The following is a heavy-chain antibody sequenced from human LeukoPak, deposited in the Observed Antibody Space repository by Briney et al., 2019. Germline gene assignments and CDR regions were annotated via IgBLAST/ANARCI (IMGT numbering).Heavy chain of an antibody. J-gene: IGHJ4*02. D-gene: IGHD6-6*01. CDR3: ARAMSIAARLQTIFDY. V-gene: IGHV4-39*07. CDR2: IFYSGST. CDR1: SGSISTSNYY. Sequence: SETLSLTCTVSSGSISTSNYYWGWVRQPPGKALEWIGNIFYSGSTYYNPSLKSRVTISVDTSKNQFSLKLSSVTAADTAVYYCARAMSIAARLQTIFDYWGQGTLVTVSS.